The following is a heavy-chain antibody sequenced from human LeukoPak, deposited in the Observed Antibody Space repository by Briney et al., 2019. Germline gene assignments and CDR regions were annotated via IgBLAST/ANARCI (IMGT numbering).Heavy chain of an antibody. CDR2: IYLGDSDT. D-gene: IGHD2-2*01. V-gene: IGHV5-51*01. Sequence: GESLKISCKGSGYSFTNYWINWLRQMPGKGLEWMGIIYLGDSDTRYSPSFQGQVPISADKSISTAYLQWSSLKASDTAMYYCARGGIVPTAKYFDYWGQGTLVTVSS. CDR3: ARGGIVPTAKYFDY. CDR1: GYSFTNYW. J-gene: IGHJ4*02.